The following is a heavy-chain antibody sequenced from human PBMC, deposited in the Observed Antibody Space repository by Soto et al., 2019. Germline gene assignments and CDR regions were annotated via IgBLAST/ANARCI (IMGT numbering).Heavy chain of an antibody. D-gene: IGHD2-8*02. V-gene: IGHV4-30-4*01. CDR2: IYYSGST. CDR3: ARDKITGLFDY. Sequence: PSETLSLTCSVSGGSISSGDYYWNWIRQPPGKGLEWIGHIYYSGSTYYNSSLKSRVTISLDTAKNQFSLSLSSVTAADTAVYYCARDKITGLFDYWGQGTLVTVSS. J-gene: IGHJ4*02. CDR1: GGSISSGDYY.